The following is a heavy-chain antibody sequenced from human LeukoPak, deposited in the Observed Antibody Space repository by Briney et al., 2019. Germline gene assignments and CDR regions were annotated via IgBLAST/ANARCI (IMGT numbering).Heavy chain of an antibody. J-gene: IGHJ3*02. D-gene: IGHD2-2*02. CDR2: IGFDGTNK. V-gene: IGHV3-33*01. CDR1: GFVFSYYG. CDR3: ARRLYCSGTNCYTGPDAFDI. Sequence: GGSLRLSCAASGFVFSYYGMYWVRQAPGKGLEGVAVIGFDGTNKYYAESVKGRFTISRDNSNNALYLQMNSLRAEDTAVYCCARRLYCSGTNCYTGPDAFDIWGQGTMVTVSS.